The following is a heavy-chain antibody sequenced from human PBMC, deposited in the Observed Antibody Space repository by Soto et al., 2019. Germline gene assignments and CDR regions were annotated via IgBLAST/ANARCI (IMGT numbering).Heavy chain of an antibody. CDR3: ARRISDRTYYFDY. J-gene: IGHJ4*02. CDR1: GGSITTVGYS. V-gene: IGHV4-30-2*01. D-gene: IGHD6-6*01. Sequence: QLQLQESGSGLVKPSQTLSLTCAVSGGSITTVGYSWSWIRQPPGKGLEWIGYIFHSGTSYSNPSIKGRVTMSVDGSKNRFSLRLSSVTAADTAVYYCARRISDRTYYFDYWGQGSMVTVSS. CDR2: IFHSGTS.